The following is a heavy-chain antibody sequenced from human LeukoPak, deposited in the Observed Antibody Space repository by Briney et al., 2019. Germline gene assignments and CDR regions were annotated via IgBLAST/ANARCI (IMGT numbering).Heavy chain of an antibody. J-gene: IGHJ6*02. CDR2: IYYSGST. CDR1: GGSISSYY. CDR3: ARDRQLDVLYGMDV. Sequence: SETLSLTCTVSGGSISSYYWSWIRQPPGKGLEWIGYIYYSGSTNYNPSLKSRVTISVDTSKNQFSLKLSSVTPEDTAVYYCARDRQLDVLYGMDVWGQGTTVTVSS. V-gene: IGHV4-59*12. D-gene: IGHD6-13*01.